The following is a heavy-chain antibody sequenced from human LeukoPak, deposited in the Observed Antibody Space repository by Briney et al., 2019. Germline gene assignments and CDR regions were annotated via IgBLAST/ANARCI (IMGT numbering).Heavy chain of an antibody. CDR2: MNPNSGNT. D-gene: IGHD6-6*01. J-gene: IGHJ4*02. Sequence: ASVKVSCKASGYTFTSYDINWVRQATGQGLEWMGWMNPNSGNTGCAQKFQGRVTMTRNTSISTAYMELSSLRSEDTAVYYCARVRSRSSSRSLGYWGQGTLVTVSS. V-gene: IGHV1-8*01. CDR1: GYTFTSYD. CDR3: ARVRSRSSSRSLGY.